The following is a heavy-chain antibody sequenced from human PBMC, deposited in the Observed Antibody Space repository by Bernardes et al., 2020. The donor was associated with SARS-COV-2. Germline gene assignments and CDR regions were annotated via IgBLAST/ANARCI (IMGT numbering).Heavy chain of an antibody. V-gene: IGHV3-11*03. CDR2: ISGISDYT. D-gene: IGHD2-15*01. CDR3: ARPGPSCSGGGCYGGYYFYYMDV. CDR1: GLTLSAYY. J-gene: IGHJ6*03. Sequence: RGSLRLSCPASGLTLSAYYMTWIRQAPGKWLEWVSHISGISDYTNYADSVNGRFTISRDHAKNPLYLEMNNLRAEDTAVYYCARPGPSCSGGGCYGGYYFYYMDVWGKGTTVIVSS.